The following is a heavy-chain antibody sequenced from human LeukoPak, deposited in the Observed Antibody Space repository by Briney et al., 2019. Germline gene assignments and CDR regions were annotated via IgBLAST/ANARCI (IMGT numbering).Heavy chain of an antibody. CDR2: ISGSGGST. CDR3: AKDDRIMITFGGVIVIPGLFDY. Sequence: PGGSLRLSCAASGFTFSSYGMSWVRQAPGKGLEWVSAISGSGGSTYYADSVEGRFTISRDNSKNTLYLQMNSLRAEDTAVYYCAKDDRIMITFGGVIVIPGLFDYWGQGTLVTVSS. J-gene: IGHJ4*02. V-gene: IGHV3-23*01. CDR1: GFTFSSYG. D-gene: IGHD3-16*02.